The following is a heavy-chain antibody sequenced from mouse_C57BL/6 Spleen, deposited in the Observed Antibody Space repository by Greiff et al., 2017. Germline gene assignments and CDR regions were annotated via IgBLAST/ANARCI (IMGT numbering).Heavy chain of an antibody. CDR3: ARQGDYGSFDY. J-gene: IGHJ2*01. Sequence: EVKLMESGPVLVKPGASVKMSCKASGYTFTDYYMNWVKQSHGKSLEWIGVINPYNGGTSYNQKFKGKATLTVDKSSSTAYMELNSLTSEDSAVYYCARQGDYGSFDYWGQGTTLTVSS. CDR2: INPYNGGT. CDR1: GYTFTDYY. V-gene: IGHV1-19*01. D-gene: IGHD1-1*01.